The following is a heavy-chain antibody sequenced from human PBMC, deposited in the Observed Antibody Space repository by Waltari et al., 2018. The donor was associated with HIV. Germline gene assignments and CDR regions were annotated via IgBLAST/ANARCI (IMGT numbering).Heavy chain of an antibody. CDR3: ARDAALWFGELLFDY. CDR2: ISISSSYI. V-gene: IGHV3-21*01. CDR1: GLTFSSYS. J-gene: IGHJ4*02. D-gene: IGHD3-10*01. Sequence: EVQLVESGGGLVKPGGSLSLSCAASGLTFSSYSMNWVRQAAGKGLELVSSISISSSYIYYADSVKCRFTISRDNAKNSLYLQMNSLRAEDTAVYYCARDAALWFGELLFDYWGQGTLVTVSS.